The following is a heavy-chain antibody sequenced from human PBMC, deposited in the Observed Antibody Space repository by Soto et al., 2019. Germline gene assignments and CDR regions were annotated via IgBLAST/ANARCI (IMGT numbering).Heavy chain of an antibody. V-gene: IGHV1-18*01. J-gene: IGHJ6*02. CDR2: INAYNGNT. CDR1: GYTFTSYG. Sequence: ASVKVSCKASGYTFTSYGISWVRQAPGQGLEWMGWINAYNGNTKYSQKFQGRVTITRDTSASTAYMELSSLRSEDTAVYYCARSLYLYSGSYLSPQYYYGMDVWGQGTTVTVSS. D-gene: IGHD1-26*01. CDR3: ARSLYLYSGSYLSPQYYYGMDV.